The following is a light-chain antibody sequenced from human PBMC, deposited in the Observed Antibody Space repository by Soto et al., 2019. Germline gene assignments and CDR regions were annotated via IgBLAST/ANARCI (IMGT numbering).Light chain of an antibody. V-gene: IGLV1-44*01. CDR3: AAWDDSLNGPV. J-gene: IGLJ2*01. CDR2: SNN. Sequence: QAVVTQSPSASGTPGQRVTISCSASSSNIGNNFVNWYQQLPGTAPKLLIYSNNQRPSGVPDRFSGSKSGSSASLAISGLQSEDEADYYCAAWDDSLNGPVFGGGTQLTVL. CDR1: SSNIGNNF.